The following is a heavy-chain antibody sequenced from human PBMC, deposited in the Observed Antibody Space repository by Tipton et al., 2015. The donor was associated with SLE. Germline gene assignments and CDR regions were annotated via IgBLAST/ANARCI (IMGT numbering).Heavy chain of an antibody. CDR3: ARDTATIFGVDDAFDI. CDR1: GFTFNSYW. V-gene: IGHV3-74*01. D-gene: IGHD3-3*01. Sequence: GSLRLSCAASGFTFNSYWMHWVRQAPGKGLVWVSRINSDGSRTSYADSVKGRFTISRDNAKNTLYLQMNSLRAEDTAVYYCARDTATIFGVDDAFDIWGQGTMVSVSS. J-gene: IGHJ3*02. CDR2: INSDGSRT.